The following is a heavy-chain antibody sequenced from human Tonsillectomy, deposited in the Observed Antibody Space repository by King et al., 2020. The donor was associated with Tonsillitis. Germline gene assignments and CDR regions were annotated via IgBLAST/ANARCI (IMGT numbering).Heavy chain of an antibody. CDR2: MNPNSGNT. Sequence: QLVQSGAEVKKPGASVKVSCKASGYTFTSYDINWVRQATGQGLEWMGWMNPNSGNTGYAQKFQGRVTMTRNTSISTAYMELSSLRSEDTAVYYCARVPSWGYGLVAWFDPWGQGTLVTVSS. J-gene: IGHJ5*02. D-gene: IGHD5-18*01. CDR1: GYTFTSYD. CDR3: ARVPSWGYGLVAWFDP. V-gene: IGHV1-8*02.